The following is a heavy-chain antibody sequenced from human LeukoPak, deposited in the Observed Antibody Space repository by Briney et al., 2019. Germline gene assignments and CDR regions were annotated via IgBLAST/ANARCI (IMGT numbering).Heavy chain of an antibody. CDR2: RRQDGSEK. J-gene: IGHJ4*02. V-gene: IGHV3-7*01. D-gene: IGHD6-13*01. Sequence: PGGTLRLPYAACVFTLQSFWMSWVPHAPGKGLEWVASRRQDGSEKDYVESVNGRFTISRDNAKNSLYLQMNSLRADDAAVYYCAIDYSVAAAVIFDYWGQGTLVTVSS. CDR1: VFTLQSFW. CDR3: AIDYSVAAAVIFDY.